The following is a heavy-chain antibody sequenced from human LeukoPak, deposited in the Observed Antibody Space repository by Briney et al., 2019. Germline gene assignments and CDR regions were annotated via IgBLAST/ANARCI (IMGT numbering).Heavy chain of an antibody. CDR3: ARRDDSGAFDI. J-gene: IGHJ3*02. Sequence: PSETLSLTCTVSGGSISSYYWSWIRQPPGKGLEWIGYIYYSGSTNYNPSLKSRVTISVDTSKNQFSLKLSSVTAADTAVHYCARRDDSGAFDIWGQGTMVTVSS. CDR1: GGSISSYY. CDR2: IYYSGST. D-gene: IGHD4-17*01. V-gene: IGHV4-59*08.